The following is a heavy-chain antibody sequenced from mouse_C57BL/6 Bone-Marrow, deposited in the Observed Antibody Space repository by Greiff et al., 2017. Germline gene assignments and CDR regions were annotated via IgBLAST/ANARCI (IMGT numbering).Heavy chain of an antibody. Sequence: QVQLQQPGAELVRPGTSVKLSCKASGYTFTSYWMHWVKQRPGQGLEWIGVIDPSDSYTNYNQKFKGKATLTVDKSSSTAYMQLSSLTSEDSAVYYCARRITDWFAYWGQGTLVTVSA. V-gene: IGHV1-59*01. CDR1: GYTFTSYW. CDR2: IDPSDSYT. D-gene: IGHD2-4*01. CDR3: ARRITDWFAY. J-gene: IGHJ3*01.